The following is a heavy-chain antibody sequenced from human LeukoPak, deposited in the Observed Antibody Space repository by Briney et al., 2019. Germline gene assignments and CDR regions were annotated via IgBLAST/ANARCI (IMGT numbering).Heavy chain of an antibody. CDR2: IWYDGSNK. J-gene: IGHJ6*02. Sequence: GGSLRLSCVASGLTVSSYSMNWVRQAPGKGLEWVAVIWYDGSNKYYADSVKGRFTISRDNSKNTLYLQMNSLRAEDTAVYYCARDPLDYYYYGMDVWGQGTTVTVSS. CDR3: ARDPLDYYYYGMDV. CDR1: GLTVSSYS. V-gene: IGHV3-33*08.